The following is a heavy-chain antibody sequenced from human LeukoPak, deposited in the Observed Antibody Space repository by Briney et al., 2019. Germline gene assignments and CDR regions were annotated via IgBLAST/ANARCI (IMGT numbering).Heavy chain of an antibody. CDR3: ARGNFRRGTYNFDY. V-gene: IGHV3-21*01. Sequence: GGSLRLSCAASGFTFSSYSMNWVRQAPGKGLEWVSSIISSSSYTYYAHSVKGRFTISRDNAKNSLYLQMSSLRAEDTAVYYCARGNFRRGTYNFDYWGQGTLVTVSS. J-gene: IGHJ4*02. CDR2: IISSSSYT. CDR1: GFTFSSYS. D-gene: IGHD5-24*01.